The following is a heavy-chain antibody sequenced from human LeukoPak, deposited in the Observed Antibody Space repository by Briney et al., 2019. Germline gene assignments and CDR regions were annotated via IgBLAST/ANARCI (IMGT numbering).Heavy chain of an antibody. CDR1: GGAFSGYY. CDR3: ATIRGIAAGGSFNF. J-gene: IGHJ4*02. Sequence: PSETLSLTCAVSGGAFSGYYYSWIRQSPGKGLEWMGEITHNGSTNYNPSLKSRVTVLVDRSKKHFSLKVNSVTAADTAVYYCATIRGIAAGGSFNFWGQGTLVTVSS. D-gene: IGHD6-13*01. V-gene: IGHV4-34*01. CDR2: ITHNGST.